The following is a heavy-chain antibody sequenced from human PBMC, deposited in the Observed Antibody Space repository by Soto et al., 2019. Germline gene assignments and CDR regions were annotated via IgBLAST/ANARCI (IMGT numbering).Heavy chain of an antibody. D-gene: IGHD3-22*01. CDR1: GGSISSSNW. CDR2: IYHSGST. V-gene: IGHV4-4*02. J-gene: IGHJ4*02. Sequence: QVQLQESGPGLVKPSGTLSLTCAVSGGSISSSNWWSWVRQPPGKGLEWIGEIYHSGSTNYNPSLKSRVTISVDQSKNQFSLKLSSVTAADTAVYYCAREGYDSSGYFRGFDYWGQGTLVTVSS. CDR3: AREGYDSSGYFRGFDY.